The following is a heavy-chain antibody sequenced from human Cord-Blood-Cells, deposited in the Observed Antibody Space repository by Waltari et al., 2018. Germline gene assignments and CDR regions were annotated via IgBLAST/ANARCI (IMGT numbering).Heavy chain of an antibody. CDR2: INSDGSST. CDR3: ARGGYGSGSYYDY. CDR1: GFTFISSW. V-gene: IGHV3-74*01. Sequence: EVQLVESGGGLVQPGGSLRLSCAALGFTFISSWMHWARQAPGKGRVWVSRINSDGSSTSYADSVKGRFTISRDNAKNTLYLQMNSLRAEDTAVYYCARGGYGSGSYYDYWGQGTLVTVSS. D-gene: IGHD3-10*01. J-gene: IGHJ4*02.